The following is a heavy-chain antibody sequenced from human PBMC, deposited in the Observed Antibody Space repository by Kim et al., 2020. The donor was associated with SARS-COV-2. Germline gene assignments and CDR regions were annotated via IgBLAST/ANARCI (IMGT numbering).Heavy chain of an antibody. D-gene: IGHD2-21*02. CDR2: IDPSDSYT. V-gene: IGHV5-10-1*01. CDR3: ARHLYCGGDCYPVSLLDYGMDV. CDR1: GYSFTSYW. Sequence: GESLKISCKGSGYSFTSYWISWVRQMPGKGLEWMGRIDPSDSYTNYSPSFQGHVTISADKSISTAYLQWSSLKASDTAMYYCARHLYCGGDCYPVSLLDYGMDVWGQGTTVTVSS. J-gene: IGHJ6*02.